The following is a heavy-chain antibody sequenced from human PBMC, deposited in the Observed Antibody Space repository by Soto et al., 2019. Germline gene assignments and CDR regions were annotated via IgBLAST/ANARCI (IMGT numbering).Heavy chain of an antibody. CDR1: GFTFSSHA. V-gene: IGHV3-23*01. Sequence: GGSLRLSCAASGFTFSSHAMSWVRQAPGKGLEWVSAISGSGGSTYYADSVKGRFTISRDNSKNTLYLQMNSLRAEDTAVYYCAKDTANYYDSSGYYYYYYGMDVWGQGTTVTVSS. J-gene: IGHJ6*02. CDR2: ISGSGGST. CDR3: AKDTANYYDSSGYYYYYYGMDV. D-gene: IGHD3-22*01.